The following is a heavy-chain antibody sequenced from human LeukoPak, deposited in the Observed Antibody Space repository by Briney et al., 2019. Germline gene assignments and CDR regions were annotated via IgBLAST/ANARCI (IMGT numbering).Heavy chain of an antibody. CDR3: ARGPVALPNDRLSLFFDF. Sequence: SETLSLTCAVSGGSFNTYYWTWIRQSPDKGLEWIGEVSNVGDTNVNPSLRSRVTMSVDASKNQFSLKLTSVTAADTAVYFCARGPVALPNDRLSLFFDFWGQGNLVTVSS. CDR2: VSNVGDT. V-gene: IGHV4-34*01. J-gene: IGHJ4*02. CDR1: GGSFNTYY. D-gene: IGHD2-8*01.